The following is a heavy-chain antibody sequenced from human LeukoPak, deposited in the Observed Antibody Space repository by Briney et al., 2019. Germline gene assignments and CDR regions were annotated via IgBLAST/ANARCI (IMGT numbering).Heavy chain of an antibody. CDR3: AKDPGPRSRATVTTGLPYYFDY. D-gene: IGHD4-11*01. CDR2: ISGSGGST. V-gene: IGHV3-23*01. J-gene: IGHJ4*02. CDR1: GFTFGSYA. Sequence: GGSLRLSCAASGFTFGSYAMSWVRQAPGKGLEWVSAISGSGGSTYYADSVKGRFTISRDNSKNTLYLQMNSLRAEDTAVYYCAKDPGPRSRATVTTGLPYYFDYWGQGALVTVSS.